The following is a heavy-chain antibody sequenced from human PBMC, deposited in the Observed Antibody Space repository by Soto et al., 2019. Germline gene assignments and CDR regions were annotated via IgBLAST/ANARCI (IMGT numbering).Heavy chain of an antibody. CDR3: ARDSQYSTSWQRFDS. J-gene: IGHJ4*02. D-gene: IGHD6-13*01. CDR1: GYTFTNYA. CDR2: VNTYNGNP. V-gene: IGHV1-18*01. Sequence: QVQLVQSGGELKKPGASVKVSCKASGYTFTNYAISWVRQAPGRGLEWMGWVNTYNGNPNCAQIFQGRVTMTTDTSTGTAYMELRSLKSDDSAIYYCARDSQYSTSWQRFDSWGQGTLVTVSS.